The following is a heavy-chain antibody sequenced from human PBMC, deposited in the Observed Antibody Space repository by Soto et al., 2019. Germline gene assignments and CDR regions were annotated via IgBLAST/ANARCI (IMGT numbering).Heavy chain of an antibody. CDR3: ARGLFQYYDFWSGYYTGWFDP. D-gene: IGHD3-3*01. CDR1: GGSISSYY. Sequence: SETLSLTCTVSGGSISSYYWSWIRQPPGKGLEWIGYIYYSGSTNYNPSLKSRVTISVDTSKNQFSLKLSSVTAADTAVYYCARGLFQYYDFWSGYYTGWFDPWGQGTLVTVSS. CDR2: IYYSGST. J-gene: IGHJ5*02. V-gene: IGHV4-59*08.